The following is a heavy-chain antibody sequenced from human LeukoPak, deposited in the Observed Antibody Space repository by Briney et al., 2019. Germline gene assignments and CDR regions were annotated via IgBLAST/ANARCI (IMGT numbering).Heavy chain of an antibody. CDR2: ISWNSGSI. J-gene: IGHJ4*02. V-gene: IGHV3-9*01. Sequence: GGSLRLSCAASGFTFDDYAMHWVRQAPGKGLEWVSGISWNSGSIGYADSVKGRFTISRDNAKNSLYLQMSSLRVEDTAVYYCARGRPHGNDYWGQGTLVTVSS. CDR1: GFTFDDYA. CDR3: ARGRPHGNDY. D-gene: IGHD4-23*01.